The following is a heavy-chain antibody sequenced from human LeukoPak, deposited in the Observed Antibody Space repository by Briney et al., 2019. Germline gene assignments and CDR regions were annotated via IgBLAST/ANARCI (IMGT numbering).Heavy chain of an antibody. CDR1: GYTFTSYY. CDR2: IDPSGGST. V-gene: IGHV1-46*01. CDR3: ARVKWEEGSYLGLDY. J-gene: IGHJ4*02. Sequence: ASVKVSCKASGYTFTSYYMHWVRQAPGQGLEWMGIIDPSGGSTSYAQKFQGRVTMTRDTSTSTVYMELSSPRSEDTAVYYCARVKWEEGSYLGLDYWGQGTLVTVSS. D-gene: IGHD1-26*01.